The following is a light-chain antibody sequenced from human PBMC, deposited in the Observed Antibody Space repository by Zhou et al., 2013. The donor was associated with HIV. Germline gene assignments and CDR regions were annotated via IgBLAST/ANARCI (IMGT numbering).Light chain of an antibody. V-gene: IGKV1-5*03. Sequence: DIQMTQSPSTLSASVGDRVTITCRASQSISSWLAWYQQRPGKAPKLLIYKVSNLESGVPSRFSGSGSGTEFTLTISSLQPDDFATYYCQQVNSFPCSFGQGTKLEIK. CDR2: KVS. CDR3: QQVNSFPCS. J-gene: IGKJ2*04. CDR1: QSISSW.